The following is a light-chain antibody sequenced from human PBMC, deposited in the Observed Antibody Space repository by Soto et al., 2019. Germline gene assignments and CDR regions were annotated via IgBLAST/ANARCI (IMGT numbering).Light chain of an antibody. CDR1: NIGSDT. CDR2: DDS. CDR3: LVWDSIGDNYV. V-gene: IGLV3-21*02. Sequence: SSELTQPPSGSVAPGETARITCGRNNIGSDTVHWYQQKPGQAPVVVVYDDSERPSGTPERISGSNSGDTATLTIRRVEAGDEADYYCLVWDSIGDNYVFGSGTKVTVL. J-gene: IGLJ1*01.